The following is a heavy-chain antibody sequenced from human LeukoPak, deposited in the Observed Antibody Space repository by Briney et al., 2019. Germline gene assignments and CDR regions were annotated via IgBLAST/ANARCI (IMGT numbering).Heavy chain of an antibody. V-gene: IGHV1-69*06. CDR1: GGTFSSYA. CDR3: ARSPLYCSSTSCYESPLYYFDY. J-gene: IGHJ4*02. Sequence: ASVKVSCKASGGTFSSYAISWVRQAPGQGLERMGGIIPIFGTANYAQKFQGRVTITADKSTSTAYMELSSLRSEDTAVYYCARSPLYCSSTSCYESPLYYFDYWGQGTLVTVSS. CDR2: IIPIFGTA. D-gene: IGHD2-2*01.